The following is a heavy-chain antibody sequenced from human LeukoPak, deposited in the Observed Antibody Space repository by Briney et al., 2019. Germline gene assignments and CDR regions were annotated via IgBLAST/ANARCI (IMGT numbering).Heavy chain of an antibody. CDR1: GFTFSSYS. CDR2: ISSSGDST. J-gene: IGHJ4*02. V-gene: IGHV3-23*01. CDR3: AKRRESGIGSLYYFDY. Sequence: GGSLRLSCAASGFTFSSYSMSWVRQAPGKGLEWVSAISSSGDSTYYTDPVKGRFTISRDNSKNTLYLQMNSLRAEDTALYYCAKRRESGIGSLYYFDYWGQGTLVTVSS. D-gene: IGHD1-14*01.